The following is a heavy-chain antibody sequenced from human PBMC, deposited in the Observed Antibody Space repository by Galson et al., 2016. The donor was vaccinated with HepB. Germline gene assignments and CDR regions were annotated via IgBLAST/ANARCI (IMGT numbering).Heavy chain of an antibody. V-gene: IGHV1-46*01. CDR2: INPSESAT. D-gene: IGHD3-22*01. CDR3: AMHYDSRGFSDSVYAFDI. J-gene: IGHJ3*02. CDR1: GYTFTSYY. Sequence: SVKVSCKASGYTFTSYYMTWVRQVPGQGLEFMGTINPSESATTYAQNFQGRVTMTRDTSTSTVYMDLSSLRSEDTAVYYRAMHYDSRGFSDSVYAFDIWGQGTMVTVSA.